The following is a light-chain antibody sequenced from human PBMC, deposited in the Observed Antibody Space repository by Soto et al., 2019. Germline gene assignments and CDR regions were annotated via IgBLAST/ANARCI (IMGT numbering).Light chain of an antibody. J-gene: IGLJ2*01. Sequence: QSVLTQPPSASGTPGQRVTISCSGSNSNIGSNTVNWYQQLPGTAPKLLIYSNNQRPSGVPGRFSDSKSGTSAPLAISGLQSEDEADYYCASWDDSLNGVVFGGGTKLTVL. CDR1: NSNIGSNT. CDR2: SNN. V-gene: IGLV1-44*01. CDR3: ASWDDSLNGVV.